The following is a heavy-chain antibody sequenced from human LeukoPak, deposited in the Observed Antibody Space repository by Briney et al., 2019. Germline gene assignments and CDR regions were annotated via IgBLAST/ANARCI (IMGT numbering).Heavy chain of an antibody. CDR3: ARGLVVSTHQYCDFWSGYYTSYYYYRDV. CDR2: MNPNTGNT. CDR1: GYTFTSYD. D-gene: IGHD3-3*01. V-gene: IGHV1-8*03. Sequence: GASVKVSCKASGYTFTSYDINWVRQATAQGLAWVGWMNPNTGNTGYAHTSQGRVTITSNPSISTAYMELSSLRSEDTSVYYCARGLVVSTHQYCDFWSGYYTSYYYYRDVWGKGTTVTVSS. J-gene: IGHJ6*03.